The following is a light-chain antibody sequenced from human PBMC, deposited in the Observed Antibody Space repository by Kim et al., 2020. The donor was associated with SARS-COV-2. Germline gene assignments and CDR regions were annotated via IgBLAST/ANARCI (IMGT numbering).Light chain of an antibody. CDR2: TSS. CDR1: KSISIW. J-gene: IGKJ1*01. CDR3: KQYDTYHT. Sequence: SACVGDRVTIPRPASKSISIWLAWYQPKPGPAPQLLIYTSSNIEAGVPSSFSGSGYGTAFTLTISRLQPDAFATYYYKQYDTYHTFGQGTKVDIK. V-gene: IGKV1-5*03.